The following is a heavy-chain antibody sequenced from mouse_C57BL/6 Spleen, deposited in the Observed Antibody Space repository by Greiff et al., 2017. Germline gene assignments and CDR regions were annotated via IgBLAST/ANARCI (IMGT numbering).Heavy chain of an antibody. CDR1: GYTFTSYG. V-gene: IGHV1-81*01. CDR2: IYPRSGNT. J-gene: IGHJ4*01. CDR3: ANYDSEDYYAMDY. Sequence: VQRVESGAELARPGASVKLSCKASGYTFTSYGISWVKQRTGQGLEWIGEIYPRSGNTYYNEKFKGKATLTADKSSSTAYMELRSLTSEDSAVYVCANYDSEDYYAMDYWGQGTSVTVSS. D-gene: IGHD1-1*01.